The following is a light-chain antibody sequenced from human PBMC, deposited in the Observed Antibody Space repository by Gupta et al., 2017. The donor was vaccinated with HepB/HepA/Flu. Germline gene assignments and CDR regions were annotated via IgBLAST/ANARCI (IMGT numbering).Light chain of an antibody. J-gene: IGKJ4*01. CDR1: QGINSY. V-gene: IGKV1-16*02. CDR2: AAS. CDR3: QQYNSFPLT. Sequence: DIQMTQSPSSLSASVGDTVTITCRASQGINSYLAWFQQKPGEAPKSLIHAASSLQSGVPSKCSGSGSGTDFTLTISGLQPVDFATYYCQQYNSFPLTLGGGTKVEI.